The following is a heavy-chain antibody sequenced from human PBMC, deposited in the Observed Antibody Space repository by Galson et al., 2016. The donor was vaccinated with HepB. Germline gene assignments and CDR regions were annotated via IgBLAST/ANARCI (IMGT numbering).Heavy chain of an antibody. CDR2: ISTYNGNT. J-gene: IGHJ4*02. V-gene: IGHV1-18*04. CDR1: GYTFTSYG. Sequence: SVKVSCKASGYTFTSYGIGWVRQAPGQGLEWMGWISTYNGNTNYAQNLQGRVTMATDTSTSTAYLELRSLRSDDTAMYYCARVRYDYVWGSYRYLDYWGQGTLVTVSS. CDR3: ARVRYDYVWGSYRYLDY. D-gene: IGHD3-16*02.